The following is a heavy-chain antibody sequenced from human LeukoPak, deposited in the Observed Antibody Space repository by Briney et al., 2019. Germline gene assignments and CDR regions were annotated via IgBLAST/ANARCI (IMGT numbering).Heavy chain of an antibody. J-gene: IGHJ4*02. CDR2: IKSGGSST. CDR3: ARDLGGSYYCPKGVCSSDY. V-gene: IGHV3-74*01. CDR1: GFTFSSYW. D-gene: IGHD2-8*01. Sequence: PGGSLRLSCAASGFTFSSYWMHWVRQAPGKGLVWVSRIKSGGSSTSYADSVKGRFTISRDNAKNTLYMQMNNLRAEDTAVYYCARDLGGSYYCPKGVCSSDYWGQGTLVTVSS.